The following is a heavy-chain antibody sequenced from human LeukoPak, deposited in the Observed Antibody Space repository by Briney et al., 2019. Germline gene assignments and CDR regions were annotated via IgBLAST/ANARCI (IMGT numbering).Heavy chain of an antibody. V-gene: IGHV1-46*01. CDR3: ARGEFEEVGYSYGQV. CDR2: INLSSGST. Sequence: ASVKVSCKASGYTFTPSYIHWVRQAPGQGLEWMGVINLSSGSTYYAQKFQGRVTMTTDTPTTTIYMDLYSLRSEDTAVYYCARGEFEEVGYSYGQVWGQGTAVTVSS. CDR1: GYTFTPSY. J-gene: IGHJ3*01. D-gene: IGHD5-18*01.